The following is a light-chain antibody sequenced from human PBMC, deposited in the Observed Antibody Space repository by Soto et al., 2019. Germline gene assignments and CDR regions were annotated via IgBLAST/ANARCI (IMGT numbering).Light chain of an antibody. CDR2: KAS. CDR1: QNIDDY. CDR3: LQDYNYPPWT. J-gene: IGKJ1*01. V-gene: IGKV1-5*03. Sequence: DIQMTQSPSNLSASVGDGVTITCRASQNIDDYLAWYQQKPGKAPKLLIYKASSLQSGVPSRFSGSGSGTDFTLTISSLQPEDFATYYCLQDYNYPPWTFGQGTKVDIK.